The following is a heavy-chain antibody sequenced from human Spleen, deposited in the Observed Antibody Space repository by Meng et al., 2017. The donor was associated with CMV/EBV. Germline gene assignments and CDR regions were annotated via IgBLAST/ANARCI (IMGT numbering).Heavy chain of an antibody. CDR2: IIPIFGTA. CDR1: GGTFSSYA. D-gene: IGHD5-12*01. V-gene: IGHV1-69*05. J-gene: IGHJ4*02. CDR3: ARDITATAGYYFDY. Sequence: SGGTFSSYAISWVRQAPGQGLEWMGGIIPIFGTANYAQKFQGRVTITTDESTSTAYTELSSLRSEDTAVYYCARDITATAGYYFDYWGQGTLVTVSS.